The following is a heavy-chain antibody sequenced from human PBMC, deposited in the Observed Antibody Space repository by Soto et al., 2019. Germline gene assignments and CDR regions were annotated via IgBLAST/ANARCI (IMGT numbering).Heavy chain of an antibody. V-gene: IGHV3-23*01. CDR2: ISGSGGST. J-gene: IGHJ4*02. Sequence: EVQLLESGGGLVQPGGSLRLSCAASGFTFSSYAMSWVRQAPGKGLEWVSAISGSGGSTYYADSVKGRFTISRDNSKNTLYLQMNSLRAEDTAVYYCAKAHPPDIVVVVAATPRFYFDYWGQGTLVTVSS. CDR3: AKAHPPDIVVVVAATPRFYFDY. D-gene: IGHD2-15*01. CDR1: GFTFSSYA.